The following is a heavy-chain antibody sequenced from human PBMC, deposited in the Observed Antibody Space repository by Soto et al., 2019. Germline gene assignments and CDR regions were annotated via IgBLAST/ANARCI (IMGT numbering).Heavy chain of an antibody. D-gene: IGHD5-12*01. CDR2: INHSGST. CDR1: GGSFSGYY. CDR3: ARGLSRGYDRGSWFDP. V-gene: IGHV4-34*01. Sequence: SETLSLTCAVYGGSFSGYYWSWIRQPPGKGLEWIGEINHSGSTNYNPSLKSRVTISVDTSKNQFSLKLSSVTAADTAVYYCARGLSRGYDRGSWFDPWGQGTLVTVCS. J-gene: IGHJ5*02.